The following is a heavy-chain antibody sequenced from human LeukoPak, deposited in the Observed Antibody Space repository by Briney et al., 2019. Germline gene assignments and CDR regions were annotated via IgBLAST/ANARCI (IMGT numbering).Heavy chain of an antibody. CDR1: GLNFSNYG. J-gene: IGHJ6*03. V-gene: IGHV3-23*01. CDR2: ITSDGST. CDR3: AREYMDV. Sequence: GSLRLSCEASGLNFSNYGMSWVRQAPGKGLEWVSGITSDGSTYYADSVKGRFTISRDNPKNTLYLQMNSLRAEDRALYYCAREYMDVWGKGTMVTISS.